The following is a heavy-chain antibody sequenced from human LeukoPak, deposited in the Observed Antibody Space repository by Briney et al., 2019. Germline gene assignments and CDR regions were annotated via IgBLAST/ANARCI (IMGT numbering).Heavy chain of an antibody. D-gene: IGHD3-22*01. J-gene: IGHJ3*01. CDR3: ARDSYDYDSHFQDVFDS. V-gene: IGHV4-59*01. CDR2: AHSSGHT. CDR1: GGSIRTNY. Sequence: SETLSLTCIVSGGSIRTNYWSWIRQPPGKGLEWVGYAHSSGHTRSNPSLESRVTISVDMSNNHLSLRLTSVTAADTAVYYCARDSYDYDSHFQDVFDSWGQGTMVTVS.